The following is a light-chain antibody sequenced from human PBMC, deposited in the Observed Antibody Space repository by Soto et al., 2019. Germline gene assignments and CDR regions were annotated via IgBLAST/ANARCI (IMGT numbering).Light chain of an antibody. J-gene: IGKJ5*01. CDR2: AAS. V-gene: IGKV1-9*01. CDR3: QQLNSYPIT. Sequence: DIQLTQSPSFLSASLVYRFTITCLASQGISSYLAWYQQKPGKAPKLLIYAASTLQSGVPSRFSGSGSGTEFTLTISSLQPEDFATYYCQQLNSYPITFGQGTRLEIK. CDR1: QGISSY.